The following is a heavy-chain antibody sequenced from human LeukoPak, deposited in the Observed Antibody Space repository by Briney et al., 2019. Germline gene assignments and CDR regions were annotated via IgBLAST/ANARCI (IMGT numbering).Heavy chain of an antibody. J-gene: IGHJ4*02. CDR1: GYTFTSYG. D-gene: IGHD4-23*01. CDR3: AREAFYGGNSFGYDY. V-gene: IGHV1-18*01. CDR2: ISAYNGNT. Sequence: ASVKVSCKASGYTFTSYGISWVRQAPGQGLEWMGWISAYNGNTNYAQKLQGRVTMTTDTSTSTAYMELRSLRSDDTAVYYCAREAFYGGNSFGYDYWGQGTLVTVSS.